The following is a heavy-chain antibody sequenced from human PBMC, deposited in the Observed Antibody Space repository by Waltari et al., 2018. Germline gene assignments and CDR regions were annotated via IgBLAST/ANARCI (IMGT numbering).Heavy chain of an antibody. D-gene: IGHD2-15*01. Sequence: EVQLVESGGGLVKPGGSLRLSCAASGFTFSGYSMNWFRQAPGKGLEWVSSISSSSYIYYADSVKGRFTISRDNAKNSLYLQMNSLRAEDTAVYYCARAIYAGYCSGGSCFYFDYWGQGTLVTVSS. CDR3: ARAIYAGYCSGGSCFYFDY. CDR2: ISSSSYI. CDR1: GFTFSGYS. V-gene: IGHV3-21*01. J-gene: IGHJ4*02.